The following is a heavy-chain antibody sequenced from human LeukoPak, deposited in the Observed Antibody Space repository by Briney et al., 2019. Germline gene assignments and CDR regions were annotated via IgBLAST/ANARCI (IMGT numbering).Heavy chain of an antibody. Sequence: GGSLRLSCAASGFTFSSYAMSWVRQAPGKGLEWVSAISGSGGSTHYADSVKGRFTISRDNSKNTLYLQMNSLRAEDTAIYYCAKDGYGSSAWYYYYYMDVWGKGTTVTVSS. D-gene: IGHD6-6*01. CDR1: GFTFSSYA. CDR2: ISGSGGST. J-gene: IGHJ6*03. V-gene: IGHV3-23*01. CDR3: AKDGYGSSAWYYYYYMDV.